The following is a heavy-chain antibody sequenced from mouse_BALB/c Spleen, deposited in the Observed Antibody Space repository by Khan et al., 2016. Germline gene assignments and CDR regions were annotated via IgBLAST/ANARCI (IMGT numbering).Heavy chain of an antibody. J-gene: IGHJ2*01. V-gene: IGHV5-17*02. Sequence: EVELVESGGGLVQPGGSRKLSCAASGFTFSSFGMHWVRQAPEKGLEWVAYISSDSSTNYYADTVKGRFTISRDNPKNTLFLQLTSLRYEDTAIFYCARDMYDYWGQGTTLTFSS. CDR1: GFTFSSFG. CDR2: ISSDSSTN. CDR3: ARDMYDY.